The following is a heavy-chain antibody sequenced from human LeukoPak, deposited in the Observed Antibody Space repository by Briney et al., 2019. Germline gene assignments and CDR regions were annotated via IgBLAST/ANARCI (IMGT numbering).Heavy chain of an antibody. CDR2: INHSGST. CDR3: TRHPDKVWFGNLRWARQDF. Sequence: SETLSLTCAVYGGSFSGYYWSWIRQPPGKGLEWIGEINHSGSTNHNPSLKSRVTISVDTSKNQFSLRLSSVTVADTAVYYCTRHPDKVWFGNLRWARQDFWGQGTLVTVSS. CDR1: GGSFSGYY. D-gene: IGHD3-10*01. J-gene: IGHJ4*02. V-gene: IGHV4-34*01.